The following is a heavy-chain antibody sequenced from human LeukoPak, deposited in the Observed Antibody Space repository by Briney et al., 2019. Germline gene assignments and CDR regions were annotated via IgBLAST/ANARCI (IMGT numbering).Heavy chain of an antibody. CDR1: GFYFSGYS. D-gene: IGHD6-13*01. J-gene: IGHJ6*03. Sequence: GGSLRLSCAASGFYFSGYSMNWVRQAPGKGMEWVSSSNTGSTYMYYADSGKGRFTISRDNAKNSLHLHMSSLRAEDTAVYFCARVEATAGRHYHYHDMDVWGKGTTVVVSS. CDR2: SNTGSTYM. V-gene: IGHV3-21*01. CDR3: ARVEATAGRHYHYHDMDV.